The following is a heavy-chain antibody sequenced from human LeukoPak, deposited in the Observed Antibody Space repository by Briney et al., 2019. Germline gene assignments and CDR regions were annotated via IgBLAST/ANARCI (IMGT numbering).Heavy chain of an antibody. J-gene: IGHJ4*02. CDR2: INHSGST. CDR1: GGSFSGYY. D-gene: IGHD3-16*01. V-gene: IGHV4-34*01. CDR3: ASNVLRGDY. Sequence: SETLSLTCAVYGGSFSGYYWSWIRQPPGKGLEWIGEINHSGSTNYNPSLKSRVTISVDTSKSQFSLKLSSVTAADTAVYYCASNVLRGDYWGQGTLVTVSS.